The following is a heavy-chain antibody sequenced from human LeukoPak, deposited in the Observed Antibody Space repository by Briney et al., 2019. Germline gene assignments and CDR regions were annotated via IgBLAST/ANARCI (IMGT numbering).Heavy chain of an antibody. J-gene: IGHJ4*02. V-gene: IGHV4-39*07. Sequence: PSETLSLTCTVSGGSISSSSYYWGWIRQPPGKGLEWIGNIYYSGSTYYNPSLKSRVTISVDTSKNQFSLKLSSVTAADTAVYYCARMGQLGPFDYWGQGTLVTVSS. CDR2: IYYSGST. CDR1: GGSISSSSYY. D-gene: IGHD6-6*01. CDR3: ARMGQLGPFDY.